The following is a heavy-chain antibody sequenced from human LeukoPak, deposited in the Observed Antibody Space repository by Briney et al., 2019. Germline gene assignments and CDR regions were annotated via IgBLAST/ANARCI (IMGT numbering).Heavy chain of an antibody. J-gene: IGHJ4*02. V-gene: IGHV1-18*01. CDR2: ISAYNGNT. Sequence: ASVTVSCKASGYTFTSYGISWVRQAPGQGLEWMGWISAYNGNTNYAQKLQGRVTMTTDTSTSTAYMELRSLRSDDTAVYYCARNTMKITMIVVVPHYFDYWGQGTLVTVSS. D-gene: IGHD3-22*01. CDR1: GYTFTSYG. CDR3: ARNTMKITMIVVVPHYFDY.